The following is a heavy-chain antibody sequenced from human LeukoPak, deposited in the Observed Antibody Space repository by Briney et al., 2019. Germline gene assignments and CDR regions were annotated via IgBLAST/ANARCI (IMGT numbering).Heavy chain of an antibody. CDR1: GGSISSGSYY. CDR2: IYTSGST. V-gene: IGHV4-61*02. J-gene: IGHJ2*01. CDR3: AGDSDL. Sequence: PSETLSLTCTVSGGSISSGSYYWSWIRQPAGKGLEWIGRIYTSGSTNYNPSLKSRVTISVDTSKNQFSLKLSSVTAADTAVYYCAGDSDLWGRGTLATVSS.